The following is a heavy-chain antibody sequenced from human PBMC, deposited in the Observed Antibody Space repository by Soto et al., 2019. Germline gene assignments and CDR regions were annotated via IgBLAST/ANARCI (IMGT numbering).Heavy chain of an antibody. Sequence: ASVKVSCKASGYTFASYGISWVRQAPGQGLEWMGWISAHTGNTQNAQNVQDRVTMTTDTSTSTAYMELRSLRSDDTAVYYCARSESSSWRLPYYYYGMDVWGQGTTVTVSS. D-gene: IGHD6-13*01. CDR1: GYTFASYG. J-gene: IGHJ6*02. V-gene: IGHV1-18*01. CDR2: ISAHTGNT. CDR3: ARSESSSWRLPYYYYGMDV.